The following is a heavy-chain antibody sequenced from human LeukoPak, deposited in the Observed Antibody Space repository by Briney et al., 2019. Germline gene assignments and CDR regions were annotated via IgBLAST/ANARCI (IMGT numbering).Heavy chain of an antibody. CDR3: ARAADFWSGYWVGVFDY. J-gene: IGHJ4*02. V-gene: IGHV3-21*01. CDR1: GFTFSSYS. Sequence: GGSLRLSCAASGFTFSSYSMNWVRQAPGKGLEWVSSISSSSSYIYYADSVKGRFTISRDNAKNSLYLQMNSLRTEDTAVYYCARAADFWSGYWVGVFDYWGQGTLVTVSS. CDR2: ISSSSSYI. D-gene: IGHD3-3*01.